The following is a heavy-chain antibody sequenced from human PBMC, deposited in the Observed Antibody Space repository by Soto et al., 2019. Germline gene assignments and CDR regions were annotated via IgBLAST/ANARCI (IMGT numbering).Heavy chain of an antibody. CDR3: ARQVVVAAKRPGHNWFDP. J-gene: IGHJ5*02. CDR2: TNHSGST. CDR1: GGSFSGYY. D-gene: IGHD2-15*01. V-gene: IGHV4-34*01. Sequence: SETLSLTCAVYGGSFSGYYWSWIRQPPGKGLEWIGETNHSGSTNYNPSLKSRVTISVDTSKNQFSLNLSSVTAADTAVYYCARQVVVAAKRPGHNWFDPWAQGTLVTVSS.